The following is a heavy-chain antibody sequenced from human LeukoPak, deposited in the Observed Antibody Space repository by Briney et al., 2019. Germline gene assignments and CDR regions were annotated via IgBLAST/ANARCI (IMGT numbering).Heavy chain of an antibody. CDR1: GGTFSSYT. V-gene: IGHV1-69*02. Sequence: SVKVSCKASGGTFSSYTISWVRQAPGQGLAWMGRIIPILGIANYAQKFQGRVTITADKSTSTAYMELSSLRSEDTAVYYCASISGVLYNWFDPWGQGTLVTVSS. CDR2: IIPILGIA. J-gene: IGHJ5*02. D-gene: IGHD1-26*01. CDR3: ASISGVLYNWFDP.